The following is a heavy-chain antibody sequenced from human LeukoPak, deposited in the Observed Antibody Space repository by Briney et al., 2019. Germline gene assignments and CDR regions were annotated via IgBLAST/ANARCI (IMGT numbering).Heavy chain of an antibody. Sequence: GGSLRLSCAVSGFTFSSYGMNWLRQAPGKGLEWVSFISSGSRSIYYADSVKGRFTISRDNAKNSLYLQMNSLRTEDTAVYYCARDNYDYGDYYFDYWDQGTLVTVSS. V-gene: IGHV3-21*01. CDR1: GFTFSSYG. J-gene: IGHJ4*02. D-gene: IGHD4-17*01. CDR3: ARDNYDYGDYYFDY. CDR2: ISSGSRSI.